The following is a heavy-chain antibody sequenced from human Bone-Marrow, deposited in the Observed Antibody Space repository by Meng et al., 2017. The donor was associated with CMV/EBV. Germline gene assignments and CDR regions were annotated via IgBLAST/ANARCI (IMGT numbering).Heavy chain of an antibody. CDR1: RGTFSSYV. J-gene: IGHJ4*02. V-gene: IGHV1-2*02. Sequence: ASVKVSCKPSRGTFSSYVISWVRQAPGQGLEWMGWINPNSGGTNYAQKFQGRVTMTRDTSISTAYMELSRLRSDDTAVYYCARDPGNYGIVWGQGTLVTVSS. CDR2: INPNSGGT. D-gene: IGHD1-7*01. CDR3: ARDPGNYGIV.